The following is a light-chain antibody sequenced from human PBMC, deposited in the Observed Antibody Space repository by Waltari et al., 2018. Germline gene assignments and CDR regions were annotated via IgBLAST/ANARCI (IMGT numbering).Light chain of an antibody. CDR3: SSYIDSSTLEL. V-gene: IGLV2-14*03. J-gene: IGLJ2*01. CDR1: STAIGGYNY. Sequence: QSALTQPASVSGSPGQSITISCTATSTAIGGYNYVSWYQQVPGKAPKLIIYDLHTPPSGVSSRFSGSKSGNTASLTISGLQAEDEANYYCSSYIDSSTLELFGGGTSLTVL. CDR2: DLH.